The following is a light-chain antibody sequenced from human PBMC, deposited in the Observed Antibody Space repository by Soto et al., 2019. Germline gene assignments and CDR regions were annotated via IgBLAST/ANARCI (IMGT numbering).Light chain of an antibody. CDR3: QQYMSSVT. V-gene: IGKV3-20*01. CDR2: GAS. CDR1: QSVDSTF. J-gene: IGKJ1*01. Sequence: EIVLTQSPGSLSLSPGQRATLSCRASQSVDSTFFAWYQKKPGQAPRLLIYGASKRDTGVPDRFSGRGSGTDVTLTIRRLEPEDLAVYYCQQYMSSVTFGQGTKVEI.